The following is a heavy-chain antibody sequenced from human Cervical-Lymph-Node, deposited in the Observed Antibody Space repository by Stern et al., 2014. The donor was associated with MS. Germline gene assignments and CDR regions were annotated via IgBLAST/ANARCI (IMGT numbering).Heavy chain of an antibody. CDR2: IIPLFETA. V-gene: IGHV1-69*01. D-gene: IGHD5-18*01. J-gene: IGHJ4*02. CDR3: ARVLDTAMLHLHY. CDR1: GGTFSSYA. Sequence: QVQLVQSGAEVKTPGSSVKVSCKASGGTFSSYAFKWVRQAPGQGLEWMGGIIPLFETANYAQKFQGRVTITADESTRTVYMELSGLRSDDTAVYYCARVLDTAMLHLHYWGQGTLVTVSS.